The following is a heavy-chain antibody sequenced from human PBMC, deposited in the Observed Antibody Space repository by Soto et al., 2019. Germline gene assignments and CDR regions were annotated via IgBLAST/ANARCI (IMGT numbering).Heavy chain of an antibody. CDR1: GYTFTSYG. Sequence: QVQLVQSGAEVKKPGASVKVSCKASGYTFTSYGISWVRQAPGQGLEWIGWISAYNGNTNYAQKLQGRVTMTTDTSTSTAYMELRSLRSDDTAVYYCARSFGIAAAGSSYYYYGMDVWGQGTTVTVSS. V-gene: IGHV1-18*01. CDR2: ISAYNGNT. D-gene: IGHD6-13*01. J-gene: IGHJ6*02. CDR3: ARSFGIAAAGSSYYYYGMDV.